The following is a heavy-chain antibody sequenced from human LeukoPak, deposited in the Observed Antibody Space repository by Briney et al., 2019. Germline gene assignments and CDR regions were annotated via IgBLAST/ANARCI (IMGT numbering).Heavy chain of an antibody. V-gene: IGHV4-59*08. CDR3: ARHNYGGQRFGDY. Sequence: SETLSLTCTVSGGSISSYYWSWIRQPPGKGLEWIGYIYYSGSTNYNPSLKSRVTISVDTSKNQFSLKLSSVTAADTSIYYCARHNYGGQRFGDYWGQGTLVTVSS. D-gene: IGHD4-17*01. CDR2: IYYSGST. CDR1: GGSISSYY. J-gene: IGHJ4*02.